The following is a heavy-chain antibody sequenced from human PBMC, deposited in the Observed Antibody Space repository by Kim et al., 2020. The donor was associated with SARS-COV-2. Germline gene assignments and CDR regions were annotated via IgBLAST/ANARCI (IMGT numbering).Heavy chain of an antibody. V-gene: IGHV3-23*01. CDR2: SCSGGRT. J-gene: IGHJ6*02. Sequence: SCSGGRTYYADSVKGRFTISRDNSKKTLYLQMNSLRAEDTAVYYCVRNVWGQGTTVTVSS. CDR3: VRNV.